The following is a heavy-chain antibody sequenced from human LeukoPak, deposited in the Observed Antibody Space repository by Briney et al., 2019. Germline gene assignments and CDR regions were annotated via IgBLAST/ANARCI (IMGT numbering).Heavy chain of an antibody. CDR3: AREGGTVTTDGGFDY. Sequence: ASVKVSCKTSGFTFISYGISWVRQAPGQGLEWMGWISGNNGETKHAQKFQGRVTMTTETSTSTVHLELRSLRVDDTAVYYCAREGGTVTTDGGFDYWGPGTLVTVSS. V-gene: IGHV1-18*01. D-gene: IGHD4-17*01. CDR1: GFTFISYG. CDR2: ISGNNGET. J-gene: IGHJ4*02.